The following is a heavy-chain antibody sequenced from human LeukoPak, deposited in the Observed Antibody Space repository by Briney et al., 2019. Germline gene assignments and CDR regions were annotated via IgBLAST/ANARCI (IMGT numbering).Heavy chain of an antibody. J-gene: IGHJ5*02. D-gene: IGHD3-3*01. CDR2: ISGGGTTK. Sequence: PGGSLRLSCAASGFTFSSYSMNWVRQAPGKGLEWVSYISGGGTTKYYASSVKGRFTISRDNAKFVMYLQMNSLRAEDTAVYYCARVASPFGVVISNWFDPWGQGTLVTVTS. V-gene: IGHV3-48*01. CDR1: GFTFSSYS. CDR3: ARVASPFGVVISNWFDP.